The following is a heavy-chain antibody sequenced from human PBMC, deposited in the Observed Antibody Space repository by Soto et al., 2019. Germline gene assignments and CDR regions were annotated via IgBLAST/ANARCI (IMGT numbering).Heavy chain of an antibody. CDR1: GGSISSGGYY. V-gene: IGHV4-31*03. D-gene: IGHD6-13*01. Sequence: QVQLQESGPGLVKPSQTLSLTCTVSGGSISSGGYYWSWIRQHPGKGLEWIGYIYYSGSTYYNPSLTSRVTISVDTSKNQFSLKLSSVTAADTAVYYCARRSSWYHYGMDVWGQGTTVTVSS. CDR3: ARRSSWYHYGMDV. J-gene: IGHJ6*02. CDR2: IYYSGST.